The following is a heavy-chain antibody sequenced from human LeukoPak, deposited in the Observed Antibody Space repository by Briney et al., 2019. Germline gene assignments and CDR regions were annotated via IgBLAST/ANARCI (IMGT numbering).Heavy chain of an antibody. CDR1: GFTFDDYA. CDR2: ISWNSGSI. Sequence: PGGSLRLSCAASGFTFDDYAMHWVRQAPGKGLEWVSGISWNSGSIGYADSVKGRFTISRDNAKNSLYLQMNSLRAEDTALYYCAKDVGLYYDSSGRYFEYWGQGTLVTVSS. V-gene: IGHV3-9*01. D-gene: IGHD3-22*01. CDR3: AKDVGLYYDSSGRYFEY. J-gene: IGHJ4*02.